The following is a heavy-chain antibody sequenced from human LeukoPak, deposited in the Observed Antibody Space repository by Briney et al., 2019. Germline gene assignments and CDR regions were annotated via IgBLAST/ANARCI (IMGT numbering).Heavy chain of an antibody. CDR3: ARDATMMGNYFNY. D-gene: IGHD5-12*01. J-gene: IGHJ4*02. CDR2: IYYSGTT. Sequence: SETLSLTCTVSGDSISSGNYYWGWIRQPPGKGLEWIGSIYYSGTTYYNMSLKSRVTISVDTSKNQFSLKLRSVTAADTAVYYCARDATMMGNYFNYWGQGTLVTVSS. CDR1: GDSISSGNYY. V-gene: IGHV4-39*07.